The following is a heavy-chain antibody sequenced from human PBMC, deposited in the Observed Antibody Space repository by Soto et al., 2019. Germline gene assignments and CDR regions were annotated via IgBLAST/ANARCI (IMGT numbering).Heavy chain of an antibody. Sequence: ASLKVSCNASGYTCTSYAMHWVLQAPGQRLEWMGWINAGNGNTKYSQKFQGRVTITRDTSASTAYMELSSLRSEDTAVYYCASEDQQLITFDYWGQGTLVTVSS. CDR1: GYTCTSYA. CDR3: ASEDQQLITFDY. V-gene: IGHV1-3*01. CDR2: INAGNGNT. D-gene: IGHD6-13*01. J-gene: IGHJ4*02.